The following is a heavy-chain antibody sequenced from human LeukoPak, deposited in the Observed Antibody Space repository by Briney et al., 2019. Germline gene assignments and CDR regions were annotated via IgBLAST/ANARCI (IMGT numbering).Heavy chain of an antibody. CDR3: AKKAAAVLYYFDY. CDR2: ISGDGRAT. D-gene: IGHD6-13*01. J-gene: IGHJ4*02. Sequence: GGSLRLSCAASGFIFTDYWMHWVRQGPGKELVWVARISGDGRATTYADSVKGRFTISRDNAKNSLYLQMNSLRAEDTAVYYCAKKAAAVLYYFDYWGQGTLVTVSS. CDR1: GFIFTDYW. V-gene: IGHV3-74*01.